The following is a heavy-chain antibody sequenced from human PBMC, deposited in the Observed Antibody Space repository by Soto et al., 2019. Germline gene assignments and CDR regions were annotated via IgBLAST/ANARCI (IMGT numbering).Heavy chain of an antibody. CDR2: IYYSGST. V-gene: IGHV4-39*01. J-gene: IGHJ4*02. D-gene: IGHD4-4*01. CDR3: ARQDLEYSKQFDY. CDR1: GGSISSSSYY. Sequence: PSETLSLTCTVSGGSISSSSYYWGWIRQPPGKGLEWIGSIYYSGSTYYNPSLKSRVTISVDTSKNQFSLKLSSVTAADTAVYYCARQDLEYSKQFDYWGQGTLVTVSS.